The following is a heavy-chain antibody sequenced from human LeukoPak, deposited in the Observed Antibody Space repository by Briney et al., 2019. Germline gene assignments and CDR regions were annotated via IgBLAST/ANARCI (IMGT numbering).Heavy chain of an antibody. D-gene: IGHD6-13*01. V-gene: IGHV1-2*06. CDR1: GYTFTGYY. Sequence: ASVKVSCKASGYTFTGYYMHWVRQAPGQGLEWMGRINPNSGGTNYAQKFQGRVTITTDESTSTAYMELSSLRSEDTAVYYCARDRGDSSWPYYMDVWGKGTTVTVSS. J-gene: IGHJ6*03. CDR2: INPNSGGT. CDR3: ARDRGDSSWPYYMDV.